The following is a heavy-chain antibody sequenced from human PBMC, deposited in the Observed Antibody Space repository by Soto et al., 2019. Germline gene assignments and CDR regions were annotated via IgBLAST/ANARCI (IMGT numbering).Heavy chain of an antibody. J-gene: IGHJ4*02. CDR3: THKSGAGAFDY. CDR2: IYWDDDK. Sequence: QITLKESGPTLVKPTQTLTLTCTFSGFSLSTSGVGAGWIRQPPGKALEWLALIYWDDDKSYSPSLRSRLTIPKDPHKNQVVLTMANMDPVDTATYFCTHKSGAGAFDYWGQGTLVTVSS. D-gene: IGHD6-19*01. V-gene: IGHV2-5*02. CDR1: GFSLSTSGVG.